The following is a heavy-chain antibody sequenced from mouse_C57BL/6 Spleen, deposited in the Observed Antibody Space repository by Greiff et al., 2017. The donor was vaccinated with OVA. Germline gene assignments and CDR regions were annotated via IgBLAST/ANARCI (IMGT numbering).Heavy chain of an antibody. CDR1: GYTFTDYE. D-gene: IGHD1-1*01. CDR3: TRSRYYGSSYAPYYYAMDY. CDR2: IDPETGGT. V-gene: IGHV1-15*01. J-gene: IGHJ4*01. Sequence: VQLQQSGAELVRPGASVTLSCKASGYTFTDYEMHWVKQTPVHGLEWIGAIDPETGGTAYNQKFKGKAILTADKSSSTAYMELRSLTSEDSAVYYCTRSRYYGSSYAPYYYAMDYWGQGTSVTVSS.